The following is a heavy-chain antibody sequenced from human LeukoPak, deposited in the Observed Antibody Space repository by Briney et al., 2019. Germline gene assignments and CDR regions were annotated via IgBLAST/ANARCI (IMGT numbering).Heavy chain of an antibody. D-gene: IGHD3-10*01. Sequence: SETLSLTCTVSGGSISSYYWSWIRQPPGKGLEWIGEIYHSGSTNYNPSLKSRVTMSVDTSKNQFSLKLSSVTAADTAVYYCARAGDYYVSGSYLGYWGQGTLVTVSS. CDR1: GGSISSYY. J-gene: IGHJ4*02. CDR3: ARAGDYYVSGSYLGY. CDR2: IYHSGST. V-gene: IGHV4-59*12.